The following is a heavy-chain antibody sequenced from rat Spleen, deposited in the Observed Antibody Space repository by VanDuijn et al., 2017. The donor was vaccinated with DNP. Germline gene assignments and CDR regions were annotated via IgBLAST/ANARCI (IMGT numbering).Heavy chain of an antibody. Sequence: EVKLVESGGGLVQPGRSMKLSCAASGFTFNDYWMTWIRQAPGKGLEWVACVTSSGGGTYYSDSVKGRFTISRDNAKNTLYLQMNSLRSEDTATYYCARVQLGYYALDAWGQGTSVTVSS. CDR2: VTSSGGGT. CDR3: ARVQLGYYALDA. V-gene: IGHV5-31*01. J-gene: IGHJ4*01. D-gene: IGHD5-1*01. CDR1: GFTFNDYW.